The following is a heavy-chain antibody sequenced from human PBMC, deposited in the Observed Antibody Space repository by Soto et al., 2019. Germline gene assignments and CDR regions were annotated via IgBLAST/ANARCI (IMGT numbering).Heavy chain of an antibody. J-gene: IGHJ4*02. CDR2: ISAHNGNT. Sequence: QVHLVQSGAEVKKPGASVKVSCKVSGYGFTTYGIPWVRQAPGQGLERLAWISAHNGNTNYAQKLQGRVTMTRDTSTSTAYMELRSLRSDDTAVYYCARGRYGDYWGQGALVTVSS. CDR1: GYGFTTYG. V-gene: IGHV1-18*01. D-gene: IGHD1-1*01. CDR3: ARGRYGDY.